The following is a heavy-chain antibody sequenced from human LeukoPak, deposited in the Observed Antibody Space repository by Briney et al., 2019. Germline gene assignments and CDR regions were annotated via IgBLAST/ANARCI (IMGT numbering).Heavy chain of an antibody. CDR3: ARSHGEVVVVAPFDY. J-gene: IGHJ4*02. CDR2: IYYSGST. V-gene: IGHV4-31*03. CDR1: GGSISSGGYY. Sequence: SQTLSLTCTVAGGSISSGGYYWSWIRQHPGKGLECIGYIYYSGSTYYNPSLKSRVTISVDTSKNQFSLKLSSVTAADTAVYYCARSHGEVVVVAPFDYWGQGTLVTVSS. D-gene: IGHD2-15*01.